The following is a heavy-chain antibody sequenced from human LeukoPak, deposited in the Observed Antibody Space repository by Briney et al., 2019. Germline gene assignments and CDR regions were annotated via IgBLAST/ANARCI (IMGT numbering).Heavy chain of an antibody. Sequence: KPSETLSLTCTVSGGSISSYYWSWIRQPPGKGLEWIGYIYYSGSTNYNPSLKSRVTISVDTSKNQFSLKLSSVTAADTAVYYCARYTGITGNGMDVWGQGTTVIVSS. D-gene: IGHD1-20*01. CDR2: IYYSGST. CDR1: GGSISSYY. J-gene: IGHJ6*02. V-gene: IGHV4-59*01. CDR3: ARYTGITGNGMDV.